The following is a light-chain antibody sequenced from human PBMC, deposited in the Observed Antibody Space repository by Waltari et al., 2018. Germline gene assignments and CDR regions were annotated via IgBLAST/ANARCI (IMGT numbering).Light chain of an antibody. CDR1: GSNIGAGYD. V-gene: IGLV1-40*01. CDR2: GVN. Sequence: QSVLPQPPSVSGAPGQRVPIPCPGSGSNIGAGYDVHWYQQLPGKAPKLLIYGVNTRPLGVPDRFSGSLSGTSAYLAIAGLQADDEADYYCQSYDPSLSVVFGGGTRLTVL. CDR3: QSYDPSLSVV. J-gene: IGLJ2*01.